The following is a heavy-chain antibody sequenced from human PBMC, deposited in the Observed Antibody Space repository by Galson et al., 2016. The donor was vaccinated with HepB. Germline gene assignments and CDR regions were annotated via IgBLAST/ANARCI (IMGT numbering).Heavy chain of an antibody. J-gene: IGHJ4*02. CDR3: ARVEMVSARSRYFDY. CDR1: GGTFSNYA. CDR2: IIPMLDIT. D-gene: IGHD2-8*01. V-gene: IGHV1-69*04. Sequence: SVKVSCKASGGTFSNYAISWVRQAPGQGLEWMGRIIPMLDITNHAQNFQGRVTITADKTTSTAYMQLNSLRSEDTAVYYCARVEMVSARSRYFDYWGQGTLVTVSS.